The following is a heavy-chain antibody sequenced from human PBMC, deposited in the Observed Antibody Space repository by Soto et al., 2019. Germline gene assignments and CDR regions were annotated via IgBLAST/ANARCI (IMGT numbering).Heavy chain of an antibody. CDR2: MNPNSGNT. J-gene: IGHJ4*01. Sequence: ASVKVSCKAAGYTFTSYDSNWVRQATGQGLEWMGWMNPNSGNTGYAQNFQGRVTMTRNTSISTAYMELSSLRSEDTAVYYCARSRYSAYWGQGTLVTVSS. CDR3: ARSRYSAY. CDR1: GYTFTSYD. D-gene: IGHD1-20*01. V-gene: IGHV1-8*01.